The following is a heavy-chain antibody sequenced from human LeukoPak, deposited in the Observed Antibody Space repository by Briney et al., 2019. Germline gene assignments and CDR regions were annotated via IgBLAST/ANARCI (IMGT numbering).Heavy chain of an antibody. J-gene: IGHJ4*02. CDR3: TRESGAFSPFGF. V-gene: IGHV4-4*02. Sequence: PSGTLSLTCAVSGGSVLSTNWWSWVRQPPGKGLEWIGEVHLNGATNYNPSVEGRVTMSIDKSKNHLSLEVISVTAADTAMYYCTRESGAFSPFGFWGQGTLVTVSS. CDR1: GGSVLSTNW. CDR2: VHLNGAT. D-gene: IGHD1-26*01.